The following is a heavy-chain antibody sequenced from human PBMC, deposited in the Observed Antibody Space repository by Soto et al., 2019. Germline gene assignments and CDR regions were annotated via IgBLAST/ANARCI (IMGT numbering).Heavy chain of an antibody. V-gene: IGHV3-30*18. Sequence: GGSLRLSCAASGFTFSSYGMHWVRQAPGKGLEWVAVISYDGSNKYYADAVKGRFTIYRDNSKTTLYLQMNSRRAEDTAMYYSAKEGYTIFGVVIRNRYSHYYYYGMDVWGQGTTVTVSS. CDR3: AKEGYTIFGVVIRNRYSHYYYYGMDV. CDR2: ISYDGSNK. CDR1: GFTFSSYG. D-gene: IGHD3-3*01. J-gene: IGHJ6*02.